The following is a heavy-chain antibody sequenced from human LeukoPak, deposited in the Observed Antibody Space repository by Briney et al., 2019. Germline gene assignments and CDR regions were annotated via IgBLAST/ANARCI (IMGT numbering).Heavy chain of an antibody. V-gene: IGHV1-69*06. CDR1: GYTFTSYG. Sequence: SVKVSCKASGYTFTSYGISWVRQAPGQGLEWMGGIIPIFGTANYAQKFQGRVTITADKSTSTAYMELSSLRSEDTAVYYCARVAEGSYCSGGSCYGSLDYWGQGTLVTVSS. J-gene: IGHJ4*02. CDR3: ARVAEGSYCSGGSCYGSLDY. D-gene: IGHD2-15*01. CDR2: IIPIFGTA.